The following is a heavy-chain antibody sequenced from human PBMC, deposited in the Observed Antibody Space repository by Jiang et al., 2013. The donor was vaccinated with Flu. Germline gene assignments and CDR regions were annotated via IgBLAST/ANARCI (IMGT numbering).Heavy chain of an antibody. CDR3: ARHGVLRRDATSETHFDY. CDR2: IYYSGST. Sequence: GKGLEWIGYIYYSGSTNXNPSLKSRVTISVDTSKNQFSLKLSSVTAADTAVYYCARHGVLRRDATSETHFDYWGQGTLVTVSS. V-gene: IGHV4-59*08. J-gene: IGHJ4*02. D-gene: IGHD3-3*01.